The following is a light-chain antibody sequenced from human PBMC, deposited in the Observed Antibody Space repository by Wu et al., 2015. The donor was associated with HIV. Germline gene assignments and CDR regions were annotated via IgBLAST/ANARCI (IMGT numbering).Light chain of an antibody. J-gene: IGKJ4*01. CDR3: QQHTNWPLT. CDR1: QSVSRF. Sequence: EIVLTQSPVTLSLSPGDRATISCRASQSVSRFLAWYQQKPGQAPRLLIYDTSDRATGVPARFSGRGSGTDFTLTISSLEPEDFAVYYCQQHTNWPLTFGGGTKVEIK. CDR2: DTS. V-gene: IGKV3-11*01.